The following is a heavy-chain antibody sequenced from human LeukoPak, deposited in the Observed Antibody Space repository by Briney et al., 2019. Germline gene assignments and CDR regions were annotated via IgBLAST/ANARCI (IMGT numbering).Heavy chain of an antibody. V-gene: IGHV3-30*02. J-gene: IGHJ5*02. CDR1: GFTFSDFG. CDR3: VKGGSSSHNWFDP. D-gene: IGHD6-13*01. Sequence: GGSLRLSCAASGFTFSDFGMHWVRQAPGKGLGWVAFIRNDGSNDYYPDSVKGRFTISRDNSRTTLYLQMHSLRIEDTAVYYCVKGGSSSHNWFDPWGQGILVTVSS. CDR2: IRNDGSND.